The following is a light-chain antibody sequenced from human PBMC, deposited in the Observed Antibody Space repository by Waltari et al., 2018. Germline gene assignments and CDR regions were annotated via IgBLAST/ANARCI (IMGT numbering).Light chain of an antibody. Sequence: QSALTQPASVSGSPGQAITISCTGTSSDVGGYHYVSWYQQHPGKAPRLMLYGVSNRPSGVSNRFSGSKSGNTASLTISGVQADDEADYYCTSYTGSSAVVCGGGTKLTVL. CDR1: SSDVGGYHY. V-gene: IGLV2-14*03. J-gene: IGLJ2*01. CDR2: GVS. CDR3: TSYTGSSAVV.